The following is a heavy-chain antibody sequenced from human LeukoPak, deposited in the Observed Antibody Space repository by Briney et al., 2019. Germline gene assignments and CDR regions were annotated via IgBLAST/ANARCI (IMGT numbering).Heavy chain of an antibody. CDR3: ARAGNFEDYYYYMDV. CDR1: GGSISSGSYY. Sequence: SETLSLTCTVSGGSISSGSYYWSWIRQPAGKGLEWIGRIYTSGSTNYNPSLKSRVTISVDTSKNQFSLKLSPVTAADTAVYYCARAGNFEDYYYYMDVWGKGTTVTVSS. V-gene: IGHV4-61*02. D-gene: IGHD1-1*01. CDR2: IYTSGST. J-gene: IGHJ6*03.